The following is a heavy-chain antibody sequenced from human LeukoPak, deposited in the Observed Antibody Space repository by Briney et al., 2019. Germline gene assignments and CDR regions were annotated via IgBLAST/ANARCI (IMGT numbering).Heavy chain of an antibody. D-gene: IGHD4-23*01. V-gene: IGHV3-23*01. CDR1: DFTFTAYA. Sequence: GGSLKLSCAASDFTFTAYAMGWSRHAPGKGLKLFPAISGSGGSTYYADSVKGRFTISRDNSKNTLYLQMNSLRAEDTAVYYCAKQGRPPNGGRFDYWGQGTLVTVSS. J-gene: IGHJ4*02. CDR3: AKQGRPPNGGRFDY. CDR2: ISGSGGST.